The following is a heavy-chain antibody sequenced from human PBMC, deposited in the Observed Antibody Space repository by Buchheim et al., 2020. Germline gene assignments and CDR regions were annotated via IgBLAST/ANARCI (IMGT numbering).Heavy chain of an antibody. CDR2: INHSGST. J-gene: IGHJ1*01. V-gene: IGHV4-34*01. Sequence: QVQLQQWGAGLLKPSETLSLTCAVYGGSFSGYYWSWIRQPPGKGLEWIGEINHSGSTNYNPSLKSRVTISVETSKNKFSLKLSSVTAADTAVYYCARGFRSGSGYYYGYFQHWGQGTL. CDR3: ARGFRSGSGYYYGYFQH. CDR1: GGSFSGYY. D-gene: IGHD3-22*01.